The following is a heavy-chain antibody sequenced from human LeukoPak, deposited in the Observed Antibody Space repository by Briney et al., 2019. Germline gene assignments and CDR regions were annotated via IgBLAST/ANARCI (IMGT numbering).Heavy chain of an antibody. CDR2: ISGSGGST. D-gene: IGHD3-10*01. J-gene: IGHJ4*02. CDR1: GFTFSSYA. CDR3: AKDAVLLWFGESAGLPYYFDY. V-gene: IGHV3-23*01. Sequence: GGSLRLSCAASGFTFSSYAMSWVRQAPGKGLEWVSAISGSGGSTYYADSVKGRFTISRDNSKNTLYLQMNSLRAEVTAVYYCAKDAVLLWFGESAGLPYYFDYWGQGTLVTVSS.